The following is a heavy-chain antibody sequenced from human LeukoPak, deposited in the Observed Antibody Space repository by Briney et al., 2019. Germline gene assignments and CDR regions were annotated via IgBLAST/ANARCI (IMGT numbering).Heavy chain of an antibody. CDR2: INSDGSFT. CDR3: ARGAARCNGDCFPD. D-gene: IGHD2-21*02. V-gene: IGHV3-74*01. J-gene: IGHJ4*02. CDR1: GFTISVHW. Sequence: GGSLRLSCAASGFTISVHWVHWVRQAPGKGLVWVSRINSDGSFTNYADSVKGRFTISRDNAKNTLYLQMNSLRAEDTAVYYCARGAARCNGDCFPDWGQGTLVTVSS.